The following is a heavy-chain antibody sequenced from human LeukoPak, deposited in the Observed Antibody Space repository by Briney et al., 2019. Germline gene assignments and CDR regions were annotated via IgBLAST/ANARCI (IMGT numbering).Heavy chain of an antibody. CDR2: ISGSGDTT. CDR1: GFIFSSFA. J-gene: IGHJ4*02. D-gene: IGHD4-17*01. CDR3: AKESRDYGMEYYFDY. V-gene: IGHV3-23*01. Sequence: GESLKISCAASGFIFSSFAMRWVRLAPGKGLEWVSAISGSGDTTYYTDSVKGRFTISRDNSKNTVYLQMNSLRAEDTAVYYCAKESRDYGMEYYFDYWGQGTLVTVSS.